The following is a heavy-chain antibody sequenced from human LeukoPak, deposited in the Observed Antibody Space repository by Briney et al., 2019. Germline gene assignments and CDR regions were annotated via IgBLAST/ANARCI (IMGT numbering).Heavy chain of an antibody. D-gene: IGHD5-12*01. J-gene: IGHJ4*02. CDR3: AKAIRPTRLDY. CDR2: MHSGGSS. Sequence: GGSLRLSCAASQFSVSTSYMSWVRQAPGKGLEWVSVMHSGGSSYNADSVKGRFTISRDNSKNTLYLQMDSLRVEDTAVYYCAKAIRPTRLDYWGQGTLVTVSS. CDR1: QFSVSTSY. V-gene: IGHV3-53*01.